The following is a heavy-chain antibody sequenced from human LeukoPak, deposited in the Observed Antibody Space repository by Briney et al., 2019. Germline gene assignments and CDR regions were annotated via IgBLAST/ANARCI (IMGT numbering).Heavy chain of an antibody. Sequence: GGSLRLSCAASGFTFSDYYMSWIRQAPGKGLEWVSYISSSGSTIYYADSVKGRFTISTDNAKNSLYLQMDSLRAEDTAVYYCARRLPLNWFDPWGQGTLVTVSS. V-gene: IGHV3-11*04. J-gene: IGHJ5*02. CDR2: ISSSGSTI. CDR3: ARRLPLNWFDP. CDR1: GFTFSDYY. D-gene: IGHD2-15*01.